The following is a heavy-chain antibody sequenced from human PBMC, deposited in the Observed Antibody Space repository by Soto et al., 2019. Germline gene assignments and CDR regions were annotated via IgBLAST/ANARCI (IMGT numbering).Heavy chain of an antibody. CDR1: GGSFSSYY. CDR3: ARGRRQQLVRSQYDWFDP. J-gene: IGHJ5*02. V-gene: IGHV4-34*01. CDR2: INHSGST. Sequence: PSETLSLTCAVYGGSFSSYYWNWIRHSPGKGLEWIGEINHSGSTNYNPSLESRVTTSVDRSKNQFSLRLSSVTAADTAVYYCARGRRQQLVRSQYDWFDPWGQGILVTVS. D-gene: IGHD6-13*01.